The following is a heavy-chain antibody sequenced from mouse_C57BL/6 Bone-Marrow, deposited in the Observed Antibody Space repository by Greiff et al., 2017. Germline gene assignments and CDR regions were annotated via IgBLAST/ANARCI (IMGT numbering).Heavy chain of an antibody. CDR1: GYTFTDYY. J-gene: IGHJ4*01. CDR2: INPYNGGT. V-gene: IGHV1-19*01. D-gene: IGHD1-1*01. CDR3: ARPYGYAMDD. Sequence: VQLQQSGPVLVKPGASVKMSCKASGYTFTDYYMNWVKQSHGKSLEWIGVINPYNGGTSYNQKFKGKATLTVDKSSSTAYMELNSLTSEDSAVYYSARPYGYAMDDWGKGTSVTVSS.